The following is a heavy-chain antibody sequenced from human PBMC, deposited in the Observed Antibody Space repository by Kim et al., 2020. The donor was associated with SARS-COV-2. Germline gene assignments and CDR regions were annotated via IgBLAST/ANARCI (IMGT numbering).Heavy chain of an antibody. CDR3: ARYLNWNVWFDP. CDR1: GFTFNIYW. V-gene: IGHV3-74*01. D-gene: IGHD1-1*01. CDR2: INNDGSSR. Sequence: GGSLRLSCAASGFTFNIYWMHWVRQVPGKGLVWVSRINNDGSSRSYADSVKGRFSISRDNAENTLYLQMNSLRAEDTAVYYCARYLNWNVWFDPWGQGTL. J-gene: IGHJ5*02.